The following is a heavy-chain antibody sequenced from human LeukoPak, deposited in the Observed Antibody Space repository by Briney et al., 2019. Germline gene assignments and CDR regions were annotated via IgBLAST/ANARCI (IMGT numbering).Heavy chain of an antibody. CDR1: GFTFSSYS. Sequence: PGGSLRLSCAASGFTFSSYSMNWVRQAPGKGLEWVSSISSSNSYIHYADSVKGRFTISRDNAKNSLYLQMNSLRAEDTAVYYCARDSLKYSSSSPPARWGPGTLVTVSS. D-gene: IGHD6-13*01. V-gene: IGHV3-21*01. CDR3: ARDSLKYSSSSPPAR. CDR2: ISSSNSYI. J-gene: IGHJ4*02.